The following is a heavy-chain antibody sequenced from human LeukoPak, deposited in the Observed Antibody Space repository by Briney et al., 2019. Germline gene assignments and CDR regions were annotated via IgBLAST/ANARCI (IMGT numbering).Heavy chain of an antibody. CDR2: INTNTGNP. CDR1: GYTFTSYA. CDR3: AIWSRTYYYYGMDV. Sequence: ASVQVSCKASGYTFTSYAMNWVRQAPGQGLEWMGWINTNTGNPTYAQGFTGRFVFSLDTSVSTAYLQISSLKAEDTAVYYCAIWSRTYYYYGMDVWGQGTTVTVSS. V-gene: IGHV7-4-1*02. D-gene: IGHD3-10*01. J-gene: IGHJ6*02.